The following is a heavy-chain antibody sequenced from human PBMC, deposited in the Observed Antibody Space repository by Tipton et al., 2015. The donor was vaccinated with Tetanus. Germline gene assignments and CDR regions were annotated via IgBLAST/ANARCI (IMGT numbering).Heavy chain of an antibody. CDR3: VRGGMMYADY. Sequence: GSLRLSCVASGLSFSSYTMSWVRQAPGKGLEWVATMKQDGSEIKYVDSVTGRFTISRDNAKNSLYLQLNSLRAEDTAVYYCVRGGMMYADYWGQGTLATVSS. J-gene: IGHJ4*02. CDR2: MKQDGSEI. CDR1: GLSFSSYT. D-gene: IGHD2-8*01. V-gene: IGHV3-7*03.